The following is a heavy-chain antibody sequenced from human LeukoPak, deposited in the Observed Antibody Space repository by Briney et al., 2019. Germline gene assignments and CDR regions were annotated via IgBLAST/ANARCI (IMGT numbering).Heavy chain of an antibody. J-gene: IGHJ5*02. CDR3: ARGSCSGGSCYSRWFDP. CDR1: GYTFTGYY. CDR2: INPNSGGT. Sequence: EAPVKVSCKAFGYTFTGYYMHWVRQAPGQGLEWMGWINPNSGGTNYAQKFQGRVTMTRDTSISTAYMELSRLRSDDTAVYYCARGSCSGGSCYSRWFDPWGQGTLVTVSS. D-gene: IGHD2-15*01. V-gene: IGHV1-2*02.